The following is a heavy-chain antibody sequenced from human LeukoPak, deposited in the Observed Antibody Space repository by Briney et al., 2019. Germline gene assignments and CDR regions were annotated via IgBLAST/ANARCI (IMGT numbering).Heavy chain of an antibody. D-gene: IGHD2-21*02. CDR2: INPSGGDT. J-gene: IGHJ4*02. CDR3: ARTYCAEDCSIRYFDY. CDR1: GYILSSYN. V-gene: IGHV1-46*01. Sequence: SVKVSCKASGYILSSYNMHWVRQAPGQGLEGLGIINPSGGDTKYAQKFQGRVTLTRDKSTSTVYMELSSLTSDDTAVYYRARTYCAEDCSIRYFDYWGQGTLVTVSS.